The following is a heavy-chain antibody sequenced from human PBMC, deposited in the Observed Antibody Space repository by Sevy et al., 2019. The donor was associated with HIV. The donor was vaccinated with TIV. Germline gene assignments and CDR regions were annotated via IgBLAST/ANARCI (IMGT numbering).Heavy chain of an antibody. J-gene: IGHJ4*02. V-gene: IGHV3-7*01. CDR3: VRAIATIDSF. D-gene: IGHD6-13*01. CDR1: GFKFNSYW. CDR2: INQDATAN. Sequence: GGSLRLSCVASGFKFNSYWMLWVRQAPGKGLEWVANINQDATANFYAYYVRGRFIISRDNARNSVSLQMNILRVENTSLYYCVRAIATIDSFWGQGTLVTVSS.